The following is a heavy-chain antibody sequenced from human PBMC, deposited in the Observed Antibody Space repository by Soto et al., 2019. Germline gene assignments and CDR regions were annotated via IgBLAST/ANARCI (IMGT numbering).Heavy chain of an antibody. D-gene: IGHD3-10*01. CDR1: AGSISSSSYY. CDR2: IYYSGST. CDR3: ARIIMVRGVSKDYYFDY. V-gene: IGHV4-39*01. J-gene: IGHJ4*02. Sequence: TLSLTCTVSAGSISSSSYYWGWIRQPPGKGLEWIGSIYYSGSTYYNPSLKSRVTISVDTSKNQFSLKLSSVTAADTAVYYCARIIMVRGVSKDYYFDYWGQGTLVTVSS.